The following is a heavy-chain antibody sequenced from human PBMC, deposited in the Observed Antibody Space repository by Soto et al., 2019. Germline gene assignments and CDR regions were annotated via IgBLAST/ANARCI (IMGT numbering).Heavy chain of an antibody. V-gene: IGHV3-23*01. CDR2: ISGSGGST. D-gene: IGHD2-21*01. CDR1: GFTFSSYA. CDR3: ARELSRLFYYMDV. Sequence: PGGSLRLSCAASGFTFSSYAMSWVRQAPGKGLEWVSAISGSGGSTYYADSVKGRFTISRDNSKNTLYLQMNSLRAEDPAVYYYARELSRLFYYMDVWGKGTTVTVSS. J-gene: IGHJ6*03.